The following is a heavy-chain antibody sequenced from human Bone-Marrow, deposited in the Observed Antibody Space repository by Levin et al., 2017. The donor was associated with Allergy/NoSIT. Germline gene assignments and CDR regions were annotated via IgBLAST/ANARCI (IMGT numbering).Heavy chain of an antibody. V-gene: IGHV4-59*01. CDR2: IYYSGST. CDR3: ASAVGYCSTTSCYAERWAFDI. CDR1: AGSINNDY. D-gene: IGHD2-2*01. J-gene: IGHJ3*02. Sequence: SETLSLTCTVSAGSINNDYWSYWSWIRQPPGKGLEWIGCIYYSGSTNYNPSLKSRITISVDTSKNQFSLKLSSVTAADTAVYYCASAVGYCSTTSCYAERWAFDIWGQGTMVTVSS.